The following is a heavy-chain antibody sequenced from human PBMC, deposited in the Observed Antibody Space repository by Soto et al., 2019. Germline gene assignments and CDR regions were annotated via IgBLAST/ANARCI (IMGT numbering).Heavy chain of an antibody. D-gene: IGHD2-15*01. Sequence: QITLKESGPTLVKPTQTLTLTCTFSGFSLSTSGVSVGWVRQPPGKALEWLALIYWDDDKRYSPSLKTRLTITQDTSKNQVVLTMTNMDPEDTATYYCAHRRRDCSATRCYGAFDIWGQGTRVTVSS. J-gene: IGHJ3*02. V-gene: IGHV2-5*02. CDR3: AHRRRDCSATRCYGAFDI. CDR1: GFSLSTSGVS. CDR2: IYWDDDK.